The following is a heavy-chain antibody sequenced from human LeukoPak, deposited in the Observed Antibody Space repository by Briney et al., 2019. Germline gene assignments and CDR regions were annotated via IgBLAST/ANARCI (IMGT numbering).Heavy chain of an antibody. Sequence: QTGGSLRLSCAASGFTFSSFGMSWVRQAPGKGLEWVSDISGSGGSTYYADSVKGRFTISRDNSKNTLYLQMNSLRAEDTAVYYCAKSGYNRFDYWGQGTLVTVSS. J-gene: IGHJ4*02. V-gene: IGHV3-23*01. CDR3: AKSGYNRFDY. D-gene: IGHD5-24*01. CDR2: ISGSGGST. CDR1: GFTFSSFG.